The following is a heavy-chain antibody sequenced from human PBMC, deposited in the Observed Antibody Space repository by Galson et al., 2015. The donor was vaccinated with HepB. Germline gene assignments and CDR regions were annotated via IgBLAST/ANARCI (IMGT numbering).Heavy chain of an antibody. J-gene: IGHJ4*02. V-gene: IGHV3-21*01. Sequence: SLRLSCAASGFTFSSYSMNWVRQAPGKGLEWVSSISSSSSYIYYADSVKGRFTISRDNAKNSLYPQMNSLRAEDTAVYYCARGVRKYDSSPGEALFDYWGQGTLVTVSS. D-gene: IGHD3-22*01. CDR2: ISSSSSYI. CDR1: GFTFSSYS. CDR3: ARGVRKYDSSPGEALFDY.